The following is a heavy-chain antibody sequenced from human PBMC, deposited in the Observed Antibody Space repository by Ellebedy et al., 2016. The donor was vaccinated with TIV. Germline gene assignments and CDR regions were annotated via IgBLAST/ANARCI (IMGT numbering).Heavy chain of an antibody. CDR2: ISGSGGST. CDR3: AKAFGYSSSWYEESFDY. V-gene: IGHV3-23*01. CDR1: GFTFSSYA. J-gene: IGHJ4*02. D-gene: IGHD6-13*01. Sequence: GESLKISCAASGFTFSSYAMSWVRQAPGKGLEWVSAISGSGGSTYYADSVKGRFTISRDNSKNTLYLQMNSLRAEDTAVYYCAKAFGYSSSWYEESFDYWGQGTLVTVSS.